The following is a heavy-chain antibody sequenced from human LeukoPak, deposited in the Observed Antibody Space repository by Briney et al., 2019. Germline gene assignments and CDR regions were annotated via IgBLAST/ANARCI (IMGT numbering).Heavy chain of an antibody. CDR1: GYTFTSYG. Sequence: GASVKVSCKASGYTFTSYGISWVRQAPGQGLEWMGGIIPIFGTANYAQKFQGRVTITTDESTSTAYMELSSLRSEDTAVYYCASEVNSSSWYVTWGQGTLVTVSS. V-gene: IGHV1-69*05. D-gene: IGHD6-13*01. CDR2: IIPIFGTA. CDR3: ASEVNSSSWYVT. J-gene: IGHJ5*02.